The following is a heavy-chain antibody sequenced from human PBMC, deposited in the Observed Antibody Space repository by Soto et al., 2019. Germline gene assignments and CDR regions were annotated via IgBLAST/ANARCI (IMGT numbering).Heavy chain of an antibody. CDR2: ISYDGSNK. D-gene: IGHD1-1*01. CDR3: ARDSSVGPHNWHYLDY. J-gene: IGHJ4*02. CDR1: GFTFSSYA. V-gene: IGHV3-30*04. Sequence: GGSLRLSCAASGFTFSSYAMHWVRQAPGKGLEWVAVISYDGSNKYYSDSVKGRFTISRDNSKNTLYLQMNSLRAEDTSVYYCARDSSVGPHNWHYLDYWGQGTLVTVSS.